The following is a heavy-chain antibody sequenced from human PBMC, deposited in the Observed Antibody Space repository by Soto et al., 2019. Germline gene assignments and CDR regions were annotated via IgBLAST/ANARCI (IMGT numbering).Heavy chain of an antibody. CDR2: IYYSGST. CDR3: ARELFRASPTYYNYMDV. CDR1: GGSISSYY. J-gene: IGHJ6*03. V-gene: IGHV4-59*01. Sequence: SETLSLTCTVSGGSISSYYWSWIRQPPGKGLEWIGYIYYSGSTNYNPSLKSRVTISVDTSKNQFSLKLCSVTAADTAVYYCARELFRASPTYYNYMDVWGKGTTVTVS. D-gene: IGHD3-16*01.